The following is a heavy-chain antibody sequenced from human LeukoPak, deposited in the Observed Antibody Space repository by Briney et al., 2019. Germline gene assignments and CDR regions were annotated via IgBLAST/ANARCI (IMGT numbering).Heavy chain of an antibody. CDR2: ISFDGANK. J-gene: IGHJ4*02. V-gene: IGHV3-30*04. CDR1: GFTFSSYA. CDR3: ARETSGSFDY. Sequence: GGSLRLSCAASGFTFSSYAMHWVRQAPGKGLEWVADISFDGANKYYADSVKGRFTISRDYSKNTLYLQMSSLRAEDTAVYYCARETSGSFDYWGQGTLVTVSS. D-gene: IGHD3-22*01.